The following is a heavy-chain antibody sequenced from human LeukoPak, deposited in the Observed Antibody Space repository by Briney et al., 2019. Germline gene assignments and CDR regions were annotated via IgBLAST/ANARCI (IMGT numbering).Heavy chain of an antibody. CDR3: VRVWFGELPLDY. Sequence: GGSLRLSCAASGFTFSSYAMSWVRQAPGKGLEWVSAISGSGGSTYYADSVKGRFTISRDNSKNTLYLQMSSLRAEDTAVYYCVRVWFGELPLDYWGQGTLVTVSS. CDR1: GFTFSSYA. D-gene: IGHD3-10*01. CDR2: ISGSGGST. V-gene: IGHV3-23*01. J-gene: IGHJ4*02.